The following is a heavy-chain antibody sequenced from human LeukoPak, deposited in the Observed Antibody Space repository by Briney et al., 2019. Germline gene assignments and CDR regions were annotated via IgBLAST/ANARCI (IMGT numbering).Heavy chain of an antibody. CDR1: GFTFSSYE. CDR2: ISSSGSTI. J-gene: IGHJ6*02. CDR3: ASNGPKASGWSSPYYYYYGMDV. Sequence: PGGSLRLSCAASGFTFSSYEMNWVRQAPGKGLEGVSYISSSGSTIYYADSVKGRFTISRDNAKNSLYLQMNSLRAEDTAVYYCASNGPKASGWSSPYYYYYGMDVWGQGTTVTVSS. V-gene: IGHV3-48*03. D-gene: IGHD6-19*01.